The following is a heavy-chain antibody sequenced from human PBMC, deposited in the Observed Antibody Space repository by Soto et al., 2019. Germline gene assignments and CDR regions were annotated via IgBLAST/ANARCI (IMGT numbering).Heavy chain of an antibody. CDR2: IDYSGTA. CDR3: ARITGRHLDY. Sequence: SLAGTVWSGSIMVTNVFWSWVRQPPGKGLEWIGNIDYSGTAYFSPSLATRVTFHVDTSKNQFSLTLYSVTAADTAVYYCARITGRHLDYWGQG. CDR1: SGSIMVTNVF. V-gene: IGHV4-39*01. D-gene: IGHD1-20*01. J-gene: IGHJ4*02.